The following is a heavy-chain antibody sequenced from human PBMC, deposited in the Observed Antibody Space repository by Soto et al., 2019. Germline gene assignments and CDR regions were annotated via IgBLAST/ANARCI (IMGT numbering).Heavy chain of an antibody. CDR2: ISYDGSNK. J-gene: IGHJ4*02. Sequence: PGGSLRLSSAASGFTFSSYAMHWVRQAPGKGLEWVAVISYDGSNKYYADSVKGRFTISRDNSKNTLYLQMNSLRAEDTAVYYCARGGLRFLEWLFHNNFDYWGQGTLVTVSS. CDR1: GFTFSSYA. D-gene: IGHD3-3*01. V-gene: IGHV3-30-3*01. CDR3: ARGGLRFLEWLFHNNFDY.